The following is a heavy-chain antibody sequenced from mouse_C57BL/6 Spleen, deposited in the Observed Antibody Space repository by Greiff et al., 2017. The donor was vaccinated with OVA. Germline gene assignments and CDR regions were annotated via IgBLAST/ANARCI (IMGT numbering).Heavy chain of an antibody. Sequence: QVQLQQSGPGLVAPSQSLSITCTVSGFSLTSYGVSWVRQPPGKGLEWLGVIWGDGSTNYHSAPISRLSISKDNTKRQVFIKLINLETADTATYYCAKPDYDGAMDYWGQGTSVTVSS. CDR1: GFSLTSYG. CDR2: IWGDGST. CDR3: AKPDYDGAMDY. D-gene: IGHD2-4*01. J-gene: IGHJ4*01. V-gene: IGHV2-3*01.